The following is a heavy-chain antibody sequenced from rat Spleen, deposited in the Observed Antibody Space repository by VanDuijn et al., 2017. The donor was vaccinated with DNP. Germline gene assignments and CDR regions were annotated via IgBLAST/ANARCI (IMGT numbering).Heavy chain of an antibody. Sequence: EVQLVESGGGLVQPGRSLKLSCAASGLTFSHSDLAWVRQAPGKGLEWVATINPDGATTHYSDSVRGRFTISRDNTENTVYLQMNSLRSEDTATYYCTNIGGDYWGQGVMVTVSS. CDR1: GLTFSHSD. V-gene: IGHV5S13*01. J-gene: IGHJ2*01. D-gene: IGHD1-11*01. CDR2: INPDGATT. CDR3: TNIGGDY.